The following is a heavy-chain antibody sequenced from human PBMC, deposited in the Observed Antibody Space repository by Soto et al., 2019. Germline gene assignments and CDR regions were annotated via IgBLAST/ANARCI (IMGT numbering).Heavy chain of an antibody. Sequence: SVKVSCKASGGTFSSYTISWVRQAPGQGLDWMGRIIPILGIANYAQKFQGRVTITADKSASTAYMELSSLRSEDTAVYYCAREGEGHCISSSCLNWFDPWGQGTMVTVSS. CDR1: GGTFSSYT. J-gene: IGHJ5*02. CDR3: AREGEGHCISSSCLNWFDP. D-gene: IGHD2-2*01. CDR2: IIPILGIA. V-gene: IGHV1-69*04.